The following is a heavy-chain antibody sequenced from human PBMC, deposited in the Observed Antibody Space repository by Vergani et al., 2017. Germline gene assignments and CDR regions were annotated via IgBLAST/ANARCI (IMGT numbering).Heavy chain of an antibody. CDR1: GGSFSGYY. CDR2: INHSGST. V-gene: IGHV4-34*01. J-gene: IGHJ4*02. Sequence: QVQLQQWGAGLLKPSETLSLTCAVYGGSFSGYYWSWIRQPPGKGLEWIGEINHSGSTNYNPSLKSRVTISVDTSKNQFSLKLSSVTAADTAVYYCARGKNYYDKYFDYWGQGTLVTVSS. CDR3: ARGKNYYDKYFDY. D-gene: IGHD3-22*01.